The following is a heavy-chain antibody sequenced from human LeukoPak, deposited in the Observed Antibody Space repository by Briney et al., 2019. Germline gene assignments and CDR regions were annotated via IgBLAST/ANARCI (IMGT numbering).Heavy chain of an antibody. CDR1: GFDFNIYE. J-gene: IGHJ4*02. CDR3: AGSRYPEPQDLNY. D-gene: IGHD3-10*01. Sequence: GGSLRLSCAASGFDFNIYEMKWVRQAPGKGLEWVSYISADGATIYYADSVKGRFTISRDNLKSSLFLQMSSLRAEDTAVYYCAGSRYPEPQDLNYWGQGTLVIVS. CDR2: ISADGATI. V-gene: IGHV3-48*03.